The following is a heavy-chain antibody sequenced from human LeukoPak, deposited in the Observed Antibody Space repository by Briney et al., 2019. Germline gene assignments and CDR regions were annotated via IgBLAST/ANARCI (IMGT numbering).Heavy chain of an antibody. CDR2: INHNGNVN. D-gene: IGHD3-16*01. CDR3: ARGGGLDV. V-gene: IGHV3-7*03. Sequence: GGSLGLSCEGSAFIFSGHWMNWVRQTPGKGLEWVASINHNGNVNYYVDSVKGRFTISRDNAKNSLYLQMSNLRAEDTAVYFCARGGGLDVWGQGATVTVSS. J-gene: IGHJ6*02. CDR1: AFIFSGHW.